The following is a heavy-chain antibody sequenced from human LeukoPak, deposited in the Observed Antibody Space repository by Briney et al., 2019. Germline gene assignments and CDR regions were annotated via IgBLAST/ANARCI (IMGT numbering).Heavy chain of an antibody. Sequence: GGSLRLSCAASGFTFSSYAMSWVRQAPGKGLEWVSAISGSGGSTYYADSVKGRFTISRDNSKNTLYLQMNSLRAEDTAVYYCAKEGITMIVVVMESNYFDYWGQGTLVTVSS. CDR1: GFTFSSYA. CDR3: AKEGITMIVVVMESNYFDY. J-gene: IGHJ4*02. D-gene: IGHD3-22*01. CDR2: ISGSGGST. V-gene: IGHV3-23*01.